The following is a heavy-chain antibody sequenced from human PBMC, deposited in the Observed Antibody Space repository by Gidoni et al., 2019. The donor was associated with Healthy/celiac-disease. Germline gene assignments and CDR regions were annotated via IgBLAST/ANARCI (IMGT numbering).Heavy chain of an antibody. J-gene: IGHJ2*01. V-gene: IGHV4-39*01. D-gene: IGHD5-12*01. CDR2: IYYSGST. CDR3: AGSRDGYINYWYFDL. CDR1: GGSIRSSSYY. Sequence: QLQLQESVPGLVKPSETLSLTCTVSGGSIRSSSYYWGWIRQPPGKGLEWIGSIYYSGSTYYNPSLKSRVTISVDTSKNQFSLKLSSVTAADTAVYYCAGSRDGYINYWYFDLWGRGTLVTVSS.